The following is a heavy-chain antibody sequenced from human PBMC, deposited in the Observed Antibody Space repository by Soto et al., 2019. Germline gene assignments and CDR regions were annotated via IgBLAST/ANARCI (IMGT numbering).Heavy chain of an antibody. J-gene: IGHJ4*02. CDR2: TYHIGNP. D-gene: IGHD4-17*01. CDR1: GDTISTGGYT. V-gene: IGHV4-30-2*01. Sequence: QLQLQESGSRLVKSSETLSLTCDVSGDTISTGGYTWAWIRQPPGEALEWIGHTYHIGNPYYNPSLNSRIIISVDRSKNQSSLKVRSVTAADTAVYYWDREAYGDYVGYFGPWGQGILVTVSS. CDR3: DREAYGDYVGYFGP.